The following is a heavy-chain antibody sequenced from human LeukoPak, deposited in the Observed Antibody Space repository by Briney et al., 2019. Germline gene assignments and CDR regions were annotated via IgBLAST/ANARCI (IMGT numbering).Heavy chain of an antibody. Sequence: GGSLRLSCTASGFTFSAYWMFWVRQAPGKGLEWVANIKEDESEKYYVDSVKGRFTISRDNAKNSLYLQVNSLRVEDTAIYYCARDRDSGWFPYFESWGQGTLVTVSS. CDR2: IKEDESEK. J-gene: IGHJ4*02. CDR3: ARDRDSGWFPYFES. CDR1: GFTFSAYW. V-gene: IGHV3-7*01. D-gene: IGHD6-13*01.